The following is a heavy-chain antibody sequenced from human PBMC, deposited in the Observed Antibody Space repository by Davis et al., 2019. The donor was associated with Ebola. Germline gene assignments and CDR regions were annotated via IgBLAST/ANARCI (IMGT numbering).Heavy chain of an antibody. J-gene: IGHJ4*02. Sequence: GESLKISCKGSGYSFTSYWIGWVRQIPGKGLEWMGIIYPGDSDTRYSPSFQGQVTISADKSISTAYLQWSSLKASDTAMYYCARTYCSSTSCYSGSGDFDYWGQGTLVTVSS. D-gene: IGHD2-2*01. CDR3: ARTYCSSTSCYSGSGDFDY. V-gene: IGHV5-51*01. CDR1: GYSFTSYW. CDR2: IYPGDSDT.